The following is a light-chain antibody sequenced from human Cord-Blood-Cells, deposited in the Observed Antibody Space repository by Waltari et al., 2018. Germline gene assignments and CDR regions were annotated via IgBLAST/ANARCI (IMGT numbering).Light chain of an antibody. CDR1: SSNLGLNY. Sequence: QSVLTQPPSVSAPPGPKVPIPSSGSSSNLGLNYVSWYQQLPGTAPKLLIYDNNKRPSGVPDRFSGSKSGTSATLGISGLQTGDEADYYCGTWDSSLSAGVFGGGTKLTVL. V-gene: IGLV1-51*01. J-gene: IGLJ3*02. CDR2: DNN. CDR3: GTWDSSLSAGV.